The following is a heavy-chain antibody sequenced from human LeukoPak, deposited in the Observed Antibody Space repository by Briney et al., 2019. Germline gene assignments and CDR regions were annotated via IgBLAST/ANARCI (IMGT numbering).Heavy chain of an antibody. Sequence: SETLSLTCAVSGGSISSSNWWSWVRQPPGKGLEWIGEIYHSGSTNYNPSLKSRVTISVDKSKNQFSLKLSSVTAADTAVYYCARGYGSGSYYNDPSGYWGQGTLVTVSS. CDR2: IYHSGST. D-gene: IGHD3-10*01. CDR1: GGSISSSNW. V-gene: IGHV4-4*02. J-gene: IGHJ4*02. CDR3: ARGYGSGSYYNDPSGY.